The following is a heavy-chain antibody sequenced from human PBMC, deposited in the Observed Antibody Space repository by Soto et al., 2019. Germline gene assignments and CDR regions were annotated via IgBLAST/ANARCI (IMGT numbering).Heavy chain of an antibody. Sequence: SETLSLTCTVSGGSISSYYWSWIRQPPGKGLEWIGYTYYSGSTNYNPSLKSRVTISVDTSKNQFSLKLSSVTAADTAVYYCARDVGSSWPTSYYYYGMDVWGQGTTVTVSS. CDR2: TYYSGST. CDR1: GGSISSYY. J-gene: IGHJ6*02. D-gene: IGHD6-13*01. CDR3: ARDVGSSWPTSYYYYGMDV. V-gene: IGHV4-59*01.